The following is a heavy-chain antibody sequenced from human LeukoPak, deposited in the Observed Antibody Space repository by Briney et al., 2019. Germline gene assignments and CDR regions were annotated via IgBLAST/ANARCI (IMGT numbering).Heavy chain of an antibody. Sequence: SETLSLTCTVSGGSISSGDYYWSWIRQPPGKGLEWIGYIYYSGSTYYNPSLKSRVTISVDTSKNQFSLKLSSVTAADTAVYYCARSGIVPAYYYYYYMDVWGKGTTVTVSS. D-gene: IGHD2-2*01. CDR1: GGSISSGDYY. V-gene: IGHV4-30-4*02. CDR2: IYYSGST. J-gene: IGHJ6*03. CDR3: ARSGIVPAYYYYYYMDV.